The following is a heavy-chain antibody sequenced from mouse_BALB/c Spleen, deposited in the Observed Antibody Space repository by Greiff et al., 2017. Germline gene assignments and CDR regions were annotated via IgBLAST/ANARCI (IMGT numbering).Heavy chain of an antibody. D-gene: IGHD2-14*01. J-gene: IGHJ1*01. CDR1: GFNIKDTY. CDR3: AVPYYRYDGWYFDV. V-gene: IGHV14-3*02. CDR2: IDPANGNT. Sequence: EVQLQQSGAELVKPGASVKLSCTASGFNIKDTYMHWVKQRPEQGLEWIGRIDPANGNTKYDPKFQGKATITADTSSNTAYLQLSSLTSEDTAVYYCAVPYYRYDGWYFDVWGAGTTVTVSS.